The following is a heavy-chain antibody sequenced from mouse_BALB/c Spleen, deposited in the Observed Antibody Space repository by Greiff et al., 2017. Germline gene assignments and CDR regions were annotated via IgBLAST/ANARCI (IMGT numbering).Heavy chain of an antibody. CDR2: INPNNGGT. Sequence: VQLQQSGPELVKPGASVKIPCKASGYTFTDNNMDWVKQSHGKSLEWIGDINPNNGGTIYNQKFKGKATLTVDKSSSTAYMELRSLTSEDTAVYYCASRATGFAYWGQGTLVTVSA. CDR3: ASRATGFAY. D-gene: IGHD3-1*01. CDR1: GYTFTDNN. J-gene: IGHJ3*01. V-gene: IGHV1-18*01.